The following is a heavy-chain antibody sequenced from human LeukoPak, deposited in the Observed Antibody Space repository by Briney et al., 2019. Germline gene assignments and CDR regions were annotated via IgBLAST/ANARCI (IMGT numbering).Heavy chain of an antibody. V-gene: IGHV1-18*01. J-gene: IGHJ4*02. CDR1: GYTFTSYG. CDR3: ARLYDSSGYYNPDFDY. D-gene: IGHD3-22*01. CDR2: MSAYNGNT. Sequence: ASVKVSCKASGYTFTSYGISWLRQAPGQGLEWMGWMSAYNGNTNYAQKLQGRVTMTTDTSTSTAYMELRSLRSDDTAVYYCARLYDSSGYYNPDFDYWGQGTLVTVSS.